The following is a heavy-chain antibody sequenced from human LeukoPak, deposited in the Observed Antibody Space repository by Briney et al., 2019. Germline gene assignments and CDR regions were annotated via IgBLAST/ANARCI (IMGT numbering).Heavy chain of an antibody. J-gene: IGHJ4*02. Sequence: SETLSLTCAVYGGSFSGYYWSWIRQPPGKGLEWIGEINHSGSTNYNPSLKSRVTISVDTSKNQFSLKLSSVTAADTAVYYCARYPKTTYGDYELAFNYWGQGTLVTVSS. CDR1: GGSFSGYY. CDR2: INHSGST. V-gene: IGHV4-34*01. D-gene: IGHD4-17*01. CDR3: ARYPKTTYGDYELAFNY.